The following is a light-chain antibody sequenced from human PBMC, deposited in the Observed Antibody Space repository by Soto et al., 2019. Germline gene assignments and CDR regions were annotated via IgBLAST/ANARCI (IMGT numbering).Light chain of an antibody. J-gene: IGKJ1*01. V-gene: IGKV3-15*01. Sequence: EIVLTQSPGTLSLSPGERATLSCRASQTVSSNYLAWYQQKPGQAPRLLIYGASTRATGIPARFSGSGSGTEFTLTISGLQSEDFAVYYCQQYSIWRTFGQGTKV. CDR2: GAS. CDR3: QQYSIWRT. CDR1: QTVSSN.